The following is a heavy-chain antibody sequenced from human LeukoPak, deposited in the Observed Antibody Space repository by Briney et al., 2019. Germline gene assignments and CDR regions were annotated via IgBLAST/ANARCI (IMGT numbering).Heavy chain of an antibody. J-gene: IGHJ4*02. V-gene: IGHV3-21*01. Sequence: PGGSLRLSCAASGFTFSSYSMNWVRQAPGKGLEWVSSISSGSSYIYYADSVKGRFTISRDNAKNSLYLQMNSLRAEDTAVYYCARGKYYDSSGYYGYWGQGTLVTVSS. CDR1: GFTFSSYS. CDR2: ISSGSSYI. CDR3: ARGKYYDSSGYYGY. D-gene: IGHD3-22*01.